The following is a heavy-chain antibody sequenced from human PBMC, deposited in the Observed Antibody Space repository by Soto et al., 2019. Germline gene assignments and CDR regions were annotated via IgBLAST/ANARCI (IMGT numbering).Heavy chain of an antibody. CDR1: GYTFTSYY. V-gene: IGHV1-46*01. D-gene: IGHD3-22*01. CDR2: INPSGGST. Sequence: ASVKVSCKASGYTFTSYYMHWVRQAPGQGLEWMGIINPSGGSTSYAQKLQGRVTMTRETSTRTVYMELSSLRSEDTAVYYCARDYYDSSGYLYWGQGTLATVSS. CDR3: ARDYYDSSGYLY. J-gene: IGHJ4*02.